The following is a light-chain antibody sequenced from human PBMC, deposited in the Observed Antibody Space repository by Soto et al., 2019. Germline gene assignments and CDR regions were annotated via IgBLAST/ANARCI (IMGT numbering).Light chain of an antibody. Sequence: QSVLTQPPSVSGAPGQRVTISCTGSSSSIGTGFDVHWYQQFPGTAPRLLICGDSNRPSGVPDRFSGSKSGTSASLAITGLQAEDEADYYCQSYDSSLSTYVFGTGTKVTVL. CDR3: QSYDSSLSTYV. J-gene: IGLJ1*01. V-gene: IGLV1-40*01. CDR1: SSSIGTGFD. CDR2: GDS.